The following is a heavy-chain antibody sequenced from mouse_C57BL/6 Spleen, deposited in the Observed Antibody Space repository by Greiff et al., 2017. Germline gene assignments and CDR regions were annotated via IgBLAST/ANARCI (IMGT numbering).Heavy chain of an antibody. Sequence: QVQLQQPGAELVKPGASVKMSCKASGYTFTSYWITWVKQRPGQGLEWIGDIYPGSGSTNYNEKFKSKATLTVDTSSSTAYMQLSSLTSEDSAVYYCAMGLLWEDYAMDYWGQGTSVTVSS. J-gene: IGHJ4*01. CDR3: AMGLLWEDYAMDY. V-gene: IGHV1-55*01. D-gene: IGHD2-1*01. CDR1: GYTFTSYW. CDR2: IYPGSGST.